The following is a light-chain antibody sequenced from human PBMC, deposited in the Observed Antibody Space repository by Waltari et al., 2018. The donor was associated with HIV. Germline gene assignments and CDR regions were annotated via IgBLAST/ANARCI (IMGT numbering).Light chain of an antibody. Sequence: EIVLTQSPGTLSLSPGERATLSCKASQTVNSGYLAWYQQKAGQAPRLLVYGPSTRASVIADRFSCRGSGTDFTLTITALEPEDSAVYHCQQYGASPHTFGQGTKLEIE. CDR3: QQYGASPHT. J-gene: IGKJ2*01. CDR1: QTVNSGY. CDR2: GPS. V-gene: IGKV3-20*01.